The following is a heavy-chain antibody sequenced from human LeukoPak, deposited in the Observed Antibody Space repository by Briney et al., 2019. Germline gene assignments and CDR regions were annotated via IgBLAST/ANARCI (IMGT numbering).Heavy chain of an antibody. CDR2: ISGSGGST. CDR3: AKDSYDSSGYYPPGAFDI. V-gene: IGHV3-23*01. Sequence: GGSLRLSCAASGFTFSSYGMHWVRQAPGKGLEWVSAISGSGGSTYYADSVKGRFTISRDNSKNTLYLQMNSLRAEDTAVYYCAKDSYDSSGYYPPGAFDIWGQGTMVTVSS. CDR1: GFTFSSYG. D-gene: IGHD3-22*01. J-gene: IGHJ3*02.